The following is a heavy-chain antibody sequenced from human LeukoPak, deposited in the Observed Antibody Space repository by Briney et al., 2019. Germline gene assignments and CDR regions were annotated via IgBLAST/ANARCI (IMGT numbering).Heavy chain of an antibody. CDR2: IIPIFGTA. CDR1: GGTFSSYA. D-gene: IGHD1-26*01. CDR3: ARDQRHGSNYYYYGMDV. J-gene: IGHJ6*02. Sequence: SVTVSCKASGGTFSSYAISWVRQAPGQGLEWMGGIIPIFGTANYAQKFQGRVTITADESASTAYMELSSLRSEDTAVYYCARDQRHGSNYYYYGMDVWGQGTTVTVSS. V-gene: IGHV1-69*13.